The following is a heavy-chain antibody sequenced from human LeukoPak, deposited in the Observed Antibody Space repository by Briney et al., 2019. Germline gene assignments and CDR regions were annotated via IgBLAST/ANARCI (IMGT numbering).Heavy chain of an antibody. CDR2: INWNGDRT. CDR1: GFTFDDYG. J-gene: IGHJ4*02. CDR3: ARDGLERNYGDY. Sequence: GGSLRLSCAASGFTFDDYGMSWVRQTPGKGLEWVSGINWNGDRTGYADSVKGRFTISRDNAKNSLYLQMNSLRAEDTAVYYCARDGLERNYGDYWGQGTLVTVSS. D-gene: IGHD1-1*01. V-gene: IGHV3-20*04.